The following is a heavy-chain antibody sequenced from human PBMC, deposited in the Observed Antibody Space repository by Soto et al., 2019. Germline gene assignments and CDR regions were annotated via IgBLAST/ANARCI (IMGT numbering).Heavy chain of an antibody. J-gene: IGHJ4*02. CDR1: GYTFASYA. CDR3: ARDPPPPDY. CDR2: ISAYNGNT. V-gene: IGHV1-18*01. Sequence: QVQLVQSGAEVKKPGASVKVSCKASGYTFASYAISWMRQAPGQGLEWMGWISAYNGNTNYAQKPQGRVTMTTDTSTSTADMELRSLRSDDTAVYYCARDPPPPDYWRQGTLVTVSS.